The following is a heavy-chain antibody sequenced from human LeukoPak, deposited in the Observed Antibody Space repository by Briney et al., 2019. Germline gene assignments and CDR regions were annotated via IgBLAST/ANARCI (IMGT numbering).Heavy chain of an antibody. Sequence: SETLSLTCAVYGGSFSGYYWSWIRQPPGKGLEWIGEINHSGSTNYNPSHKSRVTISVDTSKNQFSLKLSSVTAADTAVYYCARGPDSWSGFYDPWGQGTLVTVSS. CDR1: GGSFSGYY. CDR3: ARGPDSWSGFYDP. V-gene: IGHV4-34*01. J-gene: IGHJ5*02. CDR2: INHSGST. D-gene: IGHD3-3*01.